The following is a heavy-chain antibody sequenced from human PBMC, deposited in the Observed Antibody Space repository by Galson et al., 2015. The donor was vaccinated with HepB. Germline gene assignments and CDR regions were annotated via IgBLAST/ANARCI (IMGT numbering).Heavy chain of an antibody. CDR1: GFPFSSYA. J-gene: IGHJ4*02. CDR2: ISGSAGST. V-gene: IGHV3-23*01. CDR3: ANSEVETDY. Sequence: LRLSCAASGFPFSSYAMSWVRQAPGKGLEWVSAISGSAGSTYYADSVKGRFTISRDNSKNTLYLQMNSLRAEDTAVYYCANSEVETDYWGQGTLVTVSS.